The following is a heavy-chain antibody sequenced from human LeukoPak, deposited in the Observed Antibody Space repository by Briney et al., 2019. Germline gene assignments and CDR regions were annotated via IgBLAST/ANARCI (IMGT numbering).Heavy chain of an antibody. CDR1: GFTFRSYW. CDR2: INQGGSVK. V-gene: IGHV3-7*01. J-gene: IGHJ4*02. CDR3: ARVGYSGWNLEY. Sequence: PGGSLRLSCAASGFTFRSYWMSWVRQAPGKGLEWVANINQGGSVKYYVDSVKGRFTISRDDAKNSLYVQMNSLRDEDSAVSYCARVGYSGWNLEYWGQGTLVTVSS. D-gene: IGHD5-12*01.